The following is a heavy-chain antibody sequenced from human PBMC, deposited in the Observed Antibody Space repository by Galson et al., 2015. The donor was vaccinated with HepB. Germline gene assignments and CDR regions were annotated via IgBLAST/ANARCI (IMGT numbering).Heavy chain of an antibody. CDR2: ISSSSSTI. CDR3: ARGNPLTTAPFGAFDI. V-gene: IGHV3-48*02. Sequence: SLRLSCAASGFTFSSYSMNWVRQAPGKGLEWVSYISSSSSTIYYADSVKGRFTISRDNAKNSLYLQMNSLRDEDTAVYYCARGNPLTTAPFGAFDIWGQGTMVTVSS. CDR1: GFTFSSYS. J-gene: IGHJ3*02. D-gene: IGHD4-17*01.